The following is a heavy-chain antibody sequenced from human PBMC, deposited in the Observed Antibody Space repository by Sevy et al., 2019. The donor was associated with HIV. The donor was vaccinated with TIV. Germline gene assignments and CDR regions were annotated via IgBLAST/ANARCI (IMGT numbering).Heavy chain of an antibody. Sequence: SGPTLVKPTQTLTLTCTFSGFSLSTSGVGVGWIRQPPGKALEWLALIYWDDDKRYSPSLTSRLTITKDTSKNQVVLTMTNMDPVETTKNYCAHSDDIWSGYGGYGMDVWGQGTTVTVSS. J-gene: IGHJ6*02. CDR1: GFSLSTSGVG. CDR3: AHSDDIWSGYGGYGMDV. D-gene: IGHD3-3*01. CDR2: IYWDDDK. V-gene: IGHV2-5*02.